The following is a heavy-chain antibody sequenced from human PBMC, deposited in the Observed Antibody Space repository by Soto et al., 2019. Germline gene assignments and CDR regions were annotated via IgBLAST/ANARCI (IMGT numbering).Heavy chain of an antibody. CDR1: GGTFSSYA. CDR2: IIPIFGTA. Sequence: QVQLVQSGAEVKKPGSSVKVSCKASGGTFSSYAISWVRQAPGQGLEWMGGIIPIFGTANYAQKFQGRVTITADESTSPAYMELSSLRSEDTAVYYCARDETGIAVLKGCFDPWGQGTLVTVSS. J-gene: IGHJ5*02. CDR3: ARDETGIAVLKGCFDP. D-gene: IGHD6-19*01. V-gene: IGHV1-69*01.